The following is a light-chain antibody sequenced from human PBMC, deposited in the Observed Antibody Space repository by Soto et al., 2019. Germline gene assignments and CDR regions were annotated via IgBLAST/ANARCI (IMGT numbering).Light chain of an antibody. CDR1: QSISSY. Sequence: IVMTQSPSSLSATVGDRVTITCRASQSISSYLNWYQQKPGKAPKLLIYAASSLQSGVPSRFSGSGSGTDFTLTISSLQPEDFATYYCQQSYSTPHTFGQGTKVDI. CDR3: QQSYSTPHT. J-gene: IGKJ1*01. V-gene: IGKV1-39*01. CDR2: AAS.